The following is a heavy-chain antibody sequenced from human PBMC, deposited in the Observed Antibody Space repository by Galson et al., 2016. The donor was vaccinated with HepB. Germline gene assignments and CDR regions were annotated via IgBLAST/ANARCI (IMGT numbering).Heavy chain of an antibody. V-gene: IGHV4-59*02. Sequence: LSLTCTVSGASVSSYYWSWIRQPPGKGLEWIGYIYYSGSTNYNPSLKSRVTISGDTSKSQFSLKLSSVTAADTAVYYCAREGSSSWYNWFDPWGQGTLVTVSS. CDR2: IYYSGST. CDR3: AREGSSSWYNWFDP. D-gene: IGHD6-13*01. CDR1: GASVSSYY. J-gene: IGHJ5*02.